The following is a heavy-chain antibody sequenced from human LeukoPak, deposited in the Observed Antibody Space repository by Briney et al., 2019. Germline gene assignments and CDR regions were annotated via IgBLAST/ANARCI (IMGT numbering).Heavy chain of an antibody. CDR1: GFTFSSYG. J-gene: IGHJ4*02. Sequence: GRSLRLSCAASGFTFSSYGMHWVRQAPGKGLEWVAVISYDVNEKYYVDSVKGRFTISRDNSENTLYLQMNILRAEDTAVYYCAKDGGTSGYYAGFVDYWGQGTMVTVSS. V-gene: IGHV3-30*18. D-gene: IGHD3-22*01. CDR3: AKDGGTSGYYAGFVDY. CDR2: ISYDVNEK.